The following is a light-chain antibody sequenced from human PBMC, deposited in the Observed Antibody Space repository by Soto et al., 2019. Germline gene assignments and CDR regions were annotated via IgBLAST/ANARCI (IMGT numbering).Light chain of an antibody. CDR1: QSVSSN. J-gene: IGKJ2*01. CDR3: QQDNNWPPYT. Sequence: EIVMTQSPATLSVSPGERATLSCRASQSVSSNLAWYQQKPGQAPRLLIYGASTRATGIPARFSGSGSGTEFTLTLSSLQSEDFAVYYCQQDNNWPPYTFGQGTKLEIK. CDR2: GAS. V-gene: IGKV3-15*01.